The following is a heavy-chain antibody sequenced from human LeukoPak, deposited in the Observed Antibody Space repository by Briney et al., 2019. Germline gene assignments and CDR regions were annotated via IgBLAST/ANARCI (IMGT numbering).Heavy chain of an antibody. CDR3: VLLRDGYNGGPFDY. Sequence: GASVKVSYKASGYTFTGYYMHWVRQAPGQGLEWRGWINPNSGGTNYAQKFQGRVTMTRDTSISTAYMELSRLRSDDTAVYYCVLLRDGYNGGPFDYWGQGTLVTVSS. J-gene: IGHJ4*02. V-gene: IGHV1-2*02. CDR2: INPNSGGT. CDR1: GYTFTGYY. D-gene: IGHD5-24*01.